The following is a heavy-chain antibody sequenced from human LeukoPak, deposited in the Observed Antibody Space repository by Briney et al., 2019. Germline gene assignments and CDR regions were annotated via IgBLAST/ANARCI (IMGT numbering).Heavy chain of an antibody. CDR2: ISNDGSNE. V-gene: IGHV3-30-3*01. D-gene: IGHD5-18*01. J-gene: IGHJ4*02. CDR3: ARGQLGLLSD. Sequence: GGSLRLSCAASGFTFSRFAMYWVRQAPGKGLEWVAIISNDGSNEYYADSVKGRFTISRDNSKNTLYLQMNSLRAEDTAVYYCARGQLGLLSDWGQGTLVTVSS. CDR1: GFTFSRFA.